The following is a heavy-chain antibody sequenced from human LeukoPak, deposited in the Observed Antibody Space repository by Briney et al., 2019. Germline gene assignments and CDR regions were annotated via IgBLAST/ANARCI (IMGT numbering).Heavy chain of an antibody. V-gene: IGHV1-2*02. CDR1: GYTFTGFH. D-gene: IGHD2-15*01. CDR2: INPNSGGT. J-gene: IGHJ5*02. CDR3: ARDRLRLGYERTNWFDP. Sequence: AASVKVSCKASGYTFTGFHMHWVRRAPGQGLEWMGWINPNSGGTNYAQKFQGRVTMTRDTSISTVYMELSRLRSDDTAVYYCARDRLRLGYERTNWFDPWGQGTLVTVSS.